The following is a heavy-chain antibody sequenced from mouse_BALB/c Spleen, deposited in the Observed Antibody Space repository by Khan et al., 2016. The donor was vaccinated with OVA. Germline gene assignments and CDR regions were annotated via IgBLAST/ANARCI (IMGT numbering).Heavy chain of an antibody. V-gene: IGHV14-3*02. CDR2: IDPANGNT. D-gene: IGHD1-1*01. CDR1: GFNIKDTY. Sequence: VQLKQSGAELVKPGASVKLSCTASGFNIKDTYMHWVKQRPEQGLEWIGRIDPANGNTKYDPKFQGKATITADTSSNTAYLQLSSLTSEDTAVYDCARYYGSSYWYFDVWGAGTTVTVSS. J-gene: IGHJ1*01. CDR3: ARYYGSSYWYFDV.